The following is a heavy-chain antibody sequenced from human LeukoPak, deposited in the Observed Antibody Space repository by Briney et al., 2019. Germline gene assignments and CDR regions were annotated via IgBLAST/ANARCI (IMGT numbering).Heavy chain of an antibody. J-gene: IGHJ4*02. CDR2: IKHSGST. CDR3: ARYSRGVGAASDY. D-gene: IGHD2-15*01. Sequence: PSETLSLTCAVYGGSFSAYYWSWIRQPPGKGLEWIREIKHSGSTNYNPSLKSRVTISVDTSKNQFSLKLSSVIAADTAVYYCARYSRGVGAASDYWGQGTLVTVSS. V-gene: IGHV4-34*01. CDR1: GGSFSAYY.